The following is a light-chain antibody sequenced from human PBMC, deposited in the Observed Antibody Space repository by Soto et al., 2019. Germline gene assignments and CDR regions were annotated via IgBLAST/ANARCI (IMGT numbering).Light chain of an antibody. J-gene: IGKJ1*01. V-gene: IGKV3-15*01. CDR3: QQYNNWPRT. Sequence: EIVMTQSPATLFVSPGERATLSCRASQSVSSNLAWYQQNPGQAPRLLIYGASTRATGIPARFSGSGSGTEFTLTISSLQSEDFVVYYCQQYNNWPRTFGQGTKVEIK. CDR1: QSVSSN. CDR2: GAS.